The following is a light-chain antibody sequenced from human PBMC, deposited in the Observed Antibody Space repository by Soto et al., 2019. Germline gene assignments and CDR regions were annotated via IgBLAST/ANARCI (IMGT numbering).Light chain of an antibody. CDR1: QSAGNF. CDR3: QQYNNWPQVT. Sequence: EIVMTQSPATLSVSPGETASLSCRASQSAGNFLAWYQQKPGQTPRLLIYDASTRATGVPARFSGSGSGTEFILTISSLQSEDFAVYYCQQYNNWPQVTFGQGTRLEIK. V-gene: IGKV3-15*01. CDR2: DAS. J-gene: IGKJ5*01.